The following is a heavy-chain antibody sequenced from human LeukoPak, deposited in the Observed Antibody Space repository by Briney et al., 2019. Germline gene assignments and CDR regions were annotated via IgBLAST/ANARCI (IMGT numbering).Heavy chain of an antibody. CDR1: GFTFSSYS. V-gene: IGHV3-15*06. CDR3: ITPLPYSAQ. CDR2: IKPKTDGETT. D-gene: IGHD2-21*01. Sequence: GGSLRLSCAASGFTFSSYSMNWVRQAPGKGLEWVGRIKPKTDGETTKYAAPVKGRFSISRDDSKNMLYLQMNSLKTEDTAVYYCITPLPYSAQGGQGTLVTVSS. J-gene: IGHJ4*02.